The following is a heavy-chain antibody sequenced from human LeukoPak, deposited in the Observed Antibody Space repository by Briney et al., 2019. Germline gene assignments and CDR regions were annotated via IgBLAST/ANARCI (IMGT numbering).Heavy chain of an antibody. V-gene: IGHV3-74*01. CDR3: ACYGIEPPY. CDR1: GFTFSSYW. J-gene: IGHJ4*02. CDR2: ISSDGSTT. Sequence: GGSLRLSCAASGFTFSSYWMHWVRQAPGKGLVWVSCISSDGSTTTYADSVKGRFTISRDNAKNTLYLQMNSLRAEDTAVYYCACYGIEPPYWGQGTLVTVSS. D-gene: IGHD2-15*01.